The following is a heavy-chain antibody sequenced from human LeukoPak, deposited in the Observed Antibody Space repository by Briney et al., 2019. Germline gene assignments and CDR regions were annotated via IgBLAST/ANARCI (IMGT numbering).Heavy chain of an antibody. J-gene: IGHJ4*02. CDR3: ARFEAKGASDY. V-gene: IGHV1-8*03. CDR2: MNPNSGNT. CDR1: GYTFTSYD. D-gene: IGHD3-9*01. Sequence: RASVKVSCKASGYTFTSYDINWVREATGQGLEWMGWMNPNSGNTGYAQKFQGRVTITRNTSISTAYMELSSLRSEDTAVYYCARFEAKGASDYWGQGTLVTVSS.